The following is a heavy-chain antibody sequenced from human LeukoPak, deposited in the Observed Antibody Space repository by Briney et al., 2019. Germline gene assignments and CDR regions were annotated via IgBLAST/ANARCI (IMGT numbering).Heavy chain of an antibody. CDR2: ISGSGGST. CDR3: AKGAYYYDSSGPEGDY. CDR1: GFTFSSYA. D-gene: IGHD3-22*01. V-gene: IGHV3-23*01. J-gene: IGHJ4*02. Sequence: GGSLRLSCAASGFTFSSYAMSWVRQAPGKGLEWVSAISGSGGSTYYADSVKSRFTISRDNSKNTLYLQMNSLRAEDTAVYYCAKGAYYYDSSGPEGDYWGQGTLVTVSS.